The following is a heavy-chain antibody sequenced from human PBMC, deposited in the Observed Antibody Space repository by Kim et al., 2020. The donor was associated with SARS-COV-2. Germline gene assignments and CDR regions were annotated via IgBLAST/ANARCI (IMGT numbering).Heavy chain of an antibody. CDR1: GFTFSSYS. J-gene: IGHJ5*02. CDR2: ISSSSSYI. D-gene: IGHD6-13*01. V-gene: IGHV3-21*01. CDR3: ARDKYNSSWYNWFDP. Sequence: GGSLRLSCAASGFTFSSYSMNWVRQAPGKGLEWVSSISSSSSYIYNADSVKGRFTISRDNAKNSLYLQMNSLRAEDTAVYYCARDKYNSSWYNWFDPWGPGTLVTVSS.